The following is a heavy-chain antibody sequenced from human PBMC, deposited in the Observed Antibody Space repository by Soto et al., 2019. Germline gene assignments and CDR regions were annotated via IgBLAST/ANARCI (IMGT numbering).Heavy chain of an antibody. CDR2: IIPSYGNT. V-gene: IGHV1-3*01. J-gene: IGHJ2*01. CDR1: GGTLSSYA. Sequence: TSVKASSKDSGGTLSSYAIIWVRQANKQVLEWMGWIIPSYGNTKYSQNFQGRVTITRDTSASTAYMELSSLRSEDTAVFDCARSGYSSGWYHWYFDFWGRGTLVTVSS. D-gene: IGHD6-19*01. CDR3: ARSGYSSGWYHWYFDF.